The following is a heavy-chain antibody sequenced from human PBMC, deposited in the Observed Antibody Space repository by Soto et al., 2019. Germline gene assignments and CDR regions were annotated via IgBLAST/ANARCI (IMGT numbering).Heavy chain of an antibody. J-gene: IGHJ5*01. Sequence: SETRSLTCSVSGDSISNLDYFWAWIRQPPGQSLEYIGYIYKSATTYYNPSFESRVAISVDTSKSQFSLNVTSVTAADTAVYFCARGRYCLTGRCFPNWFDSWGQGALVTVSS. CDR2: IYKSATT. V-gene: IGHV4-30-4*01. D-gene: IGHD7-27*01. CDR3: ARGRYCLTGRCFPNWFDS. CDR1: GDSISNLDYF.